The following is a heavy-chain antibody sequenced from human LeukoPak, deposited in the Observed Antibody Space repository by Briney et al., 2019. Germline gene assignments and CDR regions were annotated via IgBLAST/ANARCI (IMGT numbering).Heavy chain of an antibody. J-gene: IGHJ3*02. CDR1: GYTFTSYG. CDR2: ISAYNGNT. V-gene: IGHV1-18*01. D-gene: IGHD3-16*02. CDR3: ARQRGSYRYSGAFDI. Sequence: ASVKVSCKASGYTFTSYGISWVRQAPGQGLEWMGWISAYNGNTNYAQKLQGRVTMTTDTSTSTAYMELRSLRSDDTAVYYCARQRGSYRYSGAFDIWGQGTMVTVSS.